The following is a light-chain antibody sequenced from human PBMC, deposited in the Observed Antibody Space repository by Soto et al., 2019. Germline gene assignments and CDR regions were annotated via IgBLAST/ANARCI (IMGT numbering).Light chain of an antibody. J-gene: IGKJ5*01. CDR3: QQYSSSPIT. V-gene: IGKV3-20*01. CDR2: GAS. Sequence: EIVLTHSPATLSLSPRERATLSCRASQSVSSYLAWYQQKPGQAPRLLIYGASSRATGIPDRFSGGGSGTDFSLTISRLDPEDFAVYYCQQYSSSPITFGQGTRLEI. CDR1: QSVSSY.